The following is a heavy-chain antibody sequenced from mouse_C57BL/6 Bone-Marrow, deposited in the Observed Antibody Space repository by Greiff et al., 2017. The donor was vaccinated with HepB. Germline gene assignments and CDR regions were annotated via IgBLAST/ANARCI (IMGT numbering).Heavy chain of an antibody. Sequence: QVQLQQPGAELVKPGASVKLSGKASGYTFTSYWMHWVKQRPGQGLEWIGMIHPNSGSTNYNEKFKSKATLTVDKSSSTAYMQLSSLTSEDSAVYYCTRRGIYDYALYYWGQGTTLTVSS. J-gene: IGHJ2*01. V-gene: IGHV1-64*01. CDR2: IHPNSGST. D-gene: IGHD2-4*01. CDR3: TRRGIYDYALYY. CDR1: GYTFTSYW.